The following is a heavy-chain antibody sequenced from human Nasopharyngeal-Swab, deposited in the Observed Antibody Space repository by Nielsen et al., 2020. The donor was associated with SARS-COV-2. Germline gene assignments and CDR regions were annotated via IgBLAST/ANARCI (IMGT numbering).Heavy chain of an antibody. Sequence: GESLKISCAASGFTFSSYEMNWVRQAPGKGLEWVSYISSSGSTIYYADSMKGRFTISRDNSKNMLYLQMNSLRAEDTAVYYCAKGGYCSSTSCYIDYWGQGTLVTVSS. J-gene: IGHJ4*02. CDR1: GFTFSSYE. CDR2: ISSSGSTI. CDR3: AKGGYCSSTSCYIDY. V-gene: IGHV3-48*03. D-gene: IGHD2-2*02.